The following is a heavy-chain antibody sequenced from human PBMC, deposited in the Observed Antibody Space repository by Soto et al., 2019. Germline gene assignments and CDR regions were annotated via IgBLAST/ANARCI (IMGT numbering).Heavy chain of an antibody. J-gene: IGHJ5*02. D-gene: IGHD2-21*01. Sequence: SETLSLTCTVSGGSILDSTYYWAWIRQSPGKGLEWIGTIFYSGGTFYTPSLKSRVTMSVDTSNNQFSLKLSSVTAADTAVYYCARLGAYFQSLDPWGQGTLVTVSS. CDR1: GGSILDSTYY. V-gene: IGHV4-39*01. CDR2: IFYSGGT. CDR3: ARLGAYFQSLDP.